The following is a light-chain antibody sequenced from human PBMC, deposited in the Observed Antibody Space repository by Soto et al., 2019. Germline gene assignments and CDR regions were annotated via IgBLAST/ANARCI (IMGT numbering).Light chain of an antibody. J-gene: IGLJ1*01. V-gene: IGLV2-14*01. CDR2: EVN. CDR3: SSYASTSTAV. CDR1: SSDVGAYNY. Sequence: QSALTQPASVSGSPGQPITISCTGTSSDVGAYNYVSWYQQHPGKAPKLMIYEVNYRPSGVSNRFSGSKSGITASLTISGLQAEDEADYYCSSYASTSTAVFGSGTKVTVL.